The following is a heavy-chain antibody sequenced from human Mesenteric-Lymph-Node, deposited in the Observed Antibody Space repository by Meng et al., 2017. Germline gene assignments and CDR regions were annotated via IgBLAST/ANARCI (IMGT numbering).Heavy chain of an antibody. CDR3: ARVRDDYGDQIHYYYYGMDV. CDR2: IYYSGST. D-gene: IGHD4-17*01. Sequence: SETLSLTCTVSGGSISSSSYYWGWIRQPPGKGLEWIGSIYYSGSTYYNPSLKSRVTISVDTSKNQFSLKLSSVTAADTAVYYCARVRDDYGDQIHYYYYGMDVWGQGTTVTVSS. CDR1: GGSISSSSYY. V-gene: IGHV4-39*07. J-gene: IGHJ6*02.